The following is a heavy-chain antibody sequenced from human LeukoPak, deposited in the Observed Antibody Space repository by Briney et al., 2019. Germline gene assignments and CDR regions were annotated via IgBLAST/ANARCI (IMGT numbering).Heavy chain of an antibody. J-gene: IGHJ4*02. D-gene: IGHD2-2*01. CDR3: ARLGYCSSTSCYQYYFDY. Sequence: GGSLRLSCAASGFTFSDYYMSWIRQAPGKGLEWVSYISSSSSYTNYADSVKGRFTISRDNAKNSLYLQMNSLRAEDTAVYYCARLGYCSSTSCYQYYFDYWGQGTLVTVSS. CDR2: ISSSSSYT. CDR1: GFTFSDYY. V-gene: IGHV3-11*06.